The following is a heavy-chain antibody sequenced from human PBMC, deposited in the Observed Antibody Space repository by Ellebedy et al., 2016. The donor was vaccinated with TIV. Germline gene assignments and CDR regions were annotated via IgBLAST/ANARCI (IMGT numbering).Heavy chain of an antibody. Sequence: AASVKVSCKASGGTFSSYVISWARQAPGQGLEWMGKIIPISGKADYAQKFQGRVTIIADESTSTAYMELSSLRSEDTAVYYCASGWRYCSGGSCYGGGKPFDYWGQGTLVTVSS. V-gene: IGHV1-69*13. D-gene: IGHD2-15*01. CDR2: IIPISGKA. CDR1: GGTFSSYV. CDR3: ASGWRYCSGGSCYGGGKPFDY. J-gene: IGHJ4*02.